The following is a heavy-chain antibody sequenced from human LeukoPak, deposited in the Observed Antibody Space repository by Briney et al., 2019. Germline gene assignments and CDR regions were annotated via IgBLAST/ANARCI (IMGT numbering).Heavy chain of an antibody. V-gene: IGHV4-4*09. D-gene: IGHD4-23*01. CDR3: ARHFYGGNPWFDP. J-gene: IGHJ5*02. Sequence: SETLSLTCTVSGGSISSYYWSWIRQPPGKGLEWIGYIYTSGSTNYNPSLKSRVTISVDTSKNQFSLELSSVTAADTAVYYCARHFYGGNPWFDPWGQGTLVTVSS. CDR2: IYTSGST. CDR1: GGSISSYY.